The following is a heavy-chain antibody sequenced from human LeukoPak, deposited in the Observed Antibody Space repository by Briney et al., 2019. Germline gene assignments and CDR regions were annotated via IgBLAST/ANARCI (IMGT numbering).Heavy chain of an antibody. CDR1: GFTFSSYW. CDR2: IKQDGSEK. V-gene: IGHV3-7*01. J-gene: IGHJ4*02. Sequence: GGSLRLSCAASGFTFSSYWMSWVRQAPGKGLEWVANIKQDGSEKYYVDSVKGRFTISRDNSKNTLYLQMNSLRAEDTAVYYCAKSYYYDSSGLEYWGQGTLVTVSS. CDR3: AKSYYYDSSGLEY. D-gene: IGHD3-22*01.